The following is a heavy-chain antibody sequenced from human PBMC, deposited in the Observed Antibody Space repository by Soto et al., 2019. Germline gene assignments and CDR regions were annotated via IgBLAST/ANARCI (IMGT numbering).Heavy chain of an antibody. J-gene: IGHJ5*02. CDR1: GYTFTSYG. CDR3: ARASGSSYWYDP. D-gene: IGHD1-26*01. V-gene: IGHV1-18*01. Sequence: QVQLVQSGAEVKKPGASVKVSCKASGYTFTSYGISWVRQAPGQGLEWMGWISAYNGNTNYAQKLQGRVTMTTDKSTSTVYMELRSLRSDDTAVYYCARASGSSYWYDPWGQVTLVTVSS. CDR2: ISAYNGNT.